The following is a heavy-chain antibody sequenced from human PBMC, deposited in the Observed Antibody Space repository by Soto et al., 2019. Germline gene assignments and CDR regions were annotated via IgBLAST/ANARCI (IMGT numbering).Heavy chain of an antibody. CDR1: GFTFRSYV. V-gene: IGHV3-30*19. CDR2: TSYDGSDK. J-gene: IGHJ1*01. CDR3: ARWGTTGGLDV. Sequence: QVHLVESGGGVVQPGTSLRVSCVGSGFTFRSYVIHWVRHAPGKGLEWVALTSYDGSDKYYGDSVRGRFTISRDNSRNTVDLQMDNLRLEDTALYYCARWGTTGGLDVWGQGTLVSV. D-gene: IGHD3-16*01.